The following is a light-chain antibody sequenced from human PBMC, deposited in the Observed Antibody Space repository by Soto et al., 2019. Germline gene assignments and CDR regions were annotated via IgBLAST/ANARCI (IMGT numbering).Light chain of an antibody. V-gene: IGKV3-20*01. CDR2: GAS. J-gene: IGKJ2*01. Sequence: EIVLTQSPGTLSLSPGERATLSCRASQSVSSSYLAWYQQKPGQAPRLLIYGASSRASSIPDRFSGSGSGTDFTLTIRRLEPEDCAVYYCQQYGSSSYTFGQGTKLEIK. CDR3: QQYGSSSYT. CDR1: QSVSSSY.